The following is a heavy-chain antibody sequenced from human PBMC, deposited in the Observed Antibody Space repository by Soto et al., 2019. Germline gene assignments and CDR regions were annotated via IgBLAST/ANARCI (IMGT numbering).Heavy chain of an antibody. D-gene: IGHD1-26*01. CDR2: INAGNGNT. V-gene: IGHV1-3*01. J-gene: IGHJ5*02. Sequence: QVQLVQSGAEVKKPGASVKVSCKASGYTFTSYAMNWVRQAPGQRLEWMGWINAGNGNTKYTQKFQGRVTITRDTLSSTVYMELISLRCEDVVVYYCARDVGATGAWGQGTLVTVSS. CDR3: ARDVGATGA. CDR1: GYTFTSYA.